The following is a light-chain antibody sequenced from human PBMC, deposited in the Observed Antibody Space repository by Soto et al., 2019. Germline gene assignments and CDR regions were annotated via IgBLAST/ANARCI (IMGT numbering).Light chain of an antibody. CDR3: CSYAGSSLGV. V-gene: IGLV2-23*02. Sequence: QSALTQPASVSGSPGQSITISCTGTSSDVGSYNLVSWYQQHPGKAPKLIIYEVSKRPSGVSNRFSGSKSGNTASLTISGLQEEDEADYYCCSYAGSSLGVFGGGTKLTVL. J-gene: IGLJ3*02. CDR1: SSDVGSYNL. CDR2: EVS.